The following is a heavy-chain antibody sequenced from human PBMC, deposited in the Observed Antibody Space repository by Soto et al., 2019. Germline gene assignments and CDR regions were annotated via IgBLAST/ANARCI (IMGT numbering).Heavy chain of an antibody. CDR3: ARAPPLRIAAAGNAFDI. D-gene: IGHD6-13*01. V-gene: IGHV4-34*01. CDR1: GGSFSGYY. J-gene: IGHJ3*02. CDR2: INHSGST. Sequence: SETLSLTCAVYGGSFSGYYWSWIRQPPGKGLEWIGEINHSGSTNYNPSLKSRVTISVDTSKNQFSLKLSSVTAADTAVYYCARAPPLRIAAAGNAFDIWGQGTMVTVSS.